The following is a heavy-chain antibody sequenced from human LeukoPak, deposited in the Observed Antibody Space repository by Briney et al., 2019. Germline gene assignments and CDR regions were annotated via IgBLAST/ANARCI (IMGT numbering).Heavy chain of an antibody. CDR1: DFTLSSHG. V-gene: IGHV3-30*03. CDR3: ARDRAWDYLDS. J-gene: IGHJ4*02. CDR2: ISSDGGKK. Sequence: GGSLRLSCVVSDFTLSSHGMHWVRQAPGKGLEWVAVISSDGGKKSYADSVKGRFTISRDNSKNTLYLQMDSLRVEDTAIYYCARDRAWDYLDSWDQGSLVTVSS. D-gene: IGHD1-26*01.